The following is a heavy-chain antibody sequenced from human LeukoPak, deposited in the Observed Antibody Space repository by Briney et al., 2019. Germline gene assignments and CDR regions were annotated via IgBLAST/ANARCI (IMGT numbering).Heavy chain of an antibody. CDR1: GGSISSYY. CDR3: AREGTGYFDY. CDR2: IYYSGST. Sequence: SETLPLTCTVSGGSISSYYWSWIRQPPGKGLEWIGYIYYSGSTNYNPSLKSRVTISVDTSKNQFSLKLSSVTAADTAVYYCAREGTGYFDYWGQGTPVTVSS. D-gene: IGHD3-10*01. J-gene: IGHJ4*02. V-gene: IGHV4-59*01.